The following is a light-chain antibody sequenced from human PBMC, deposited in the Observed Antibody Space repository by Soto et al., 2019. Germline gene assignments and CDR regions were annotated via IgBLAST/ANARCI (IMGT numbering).Light chain of an antibody. CDR2: DAS. CDR3: QQYGSSPTWT. Sequence: IVLTQSPGTLSLSPGERATLPCRASQSVSSSYLAWYQQRPGQAPRLLFYDASIRATGIPDRFSGSGSGTDFTLTISRLEPEDFAVYYCQQYGSSPTWTFGQGTKVDIK. V-gene: IGKV3-20*01. CDR1: QSVSSSY. J-gene: IGKJ1*01.